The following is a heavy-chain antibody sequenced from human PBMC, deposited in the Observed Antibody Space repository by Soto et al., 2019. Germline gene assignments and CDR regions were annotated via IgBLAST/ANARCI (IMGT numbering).Heavy chain of an antibody. D-gene: IGHD3-10*01. J-gene: IGHJ6*02. CDR1: GGTFSSYA. Sequence: SVKVSCKASGGTFSSYAISWVRQAPGQGLEWMGGIIPIFGTANYAQKFQGRVTITADESTSTAYMELSSLRSEDTAVYYCAVEVRGENYYYGMDVWGQGTTVTVSS. V-gene: IGHV1-69*13. CDR3: AVEVRGENYYYGMDV. CDR2: IIPIFGTA.